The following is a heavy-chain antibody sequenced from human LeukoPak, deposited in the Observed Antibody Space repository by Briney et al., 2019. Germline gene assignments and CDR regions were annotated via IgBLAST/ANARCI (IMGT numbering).Heavy chain of an antibody. CDR3: ARDDYSKGYYYYYMDV. Sequence: PSETLSLTRAVYGGSFSGYYWSWIRQPPGKGLEWIGEVNHSGSTNYNPSLKSRVTISVDTSKNQFSLKLSSVTAADTAVYYCARDDYSKGYYYYYMDVWGKGTTVTVSS. CDR2: VNHSGST. D-gene: IGHD4-11*01. CDR1: GGSFSGYY. J-gene: IGHJ6*03. V-gene: IGHV4-34*01.